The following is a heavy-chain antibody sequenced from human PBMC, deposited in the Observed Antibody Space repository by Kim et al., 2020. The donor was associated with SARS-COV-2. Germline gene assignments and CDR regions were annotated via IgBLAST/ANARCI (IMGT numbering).Heavy chain of an antibody. CDR1: GFTFTSYS. V-gene: IGHV3-48*02. CDR3: ERLPAP. Sequence: GGSLRLSCAASGFTFTSYSMNWVRQAPGKGLEWVSYIRSSSSTRYSADSVKGRFTISSDNAKNSLYLQMNSLSDEDTAVSYSERLPAPGGQGTLVTVSS. CDR2: IRSSSSTR. J-gene: IGHJ5*02.